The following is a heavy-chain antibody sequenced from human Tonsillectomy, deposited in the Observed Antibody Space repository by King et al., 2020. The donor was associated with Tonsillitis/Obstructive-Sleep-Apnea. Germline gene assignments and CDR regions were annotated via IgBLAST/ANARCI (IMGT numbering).Heavy chain of an antibody. V-gene: IGHV7-4-1*02. D-gene: IGHD6-6*01. CDR1: GYTFTTYA. CDR2: TNTNTGNP. CDR3: ARDWVFSSSSGFDY. Sequence: QLVQSGSELKKPGASVKVSCKASGYTFTTYAMNWVRQAPGQGLEWMGWTNTNTGNPTYVQGFTGRFVFSLDTSVSTAYLQISSLKAEDTAVYFCARDWVFSSSSGFDYWGQGTLVTVSS. J-gene: IGHJ4*02.